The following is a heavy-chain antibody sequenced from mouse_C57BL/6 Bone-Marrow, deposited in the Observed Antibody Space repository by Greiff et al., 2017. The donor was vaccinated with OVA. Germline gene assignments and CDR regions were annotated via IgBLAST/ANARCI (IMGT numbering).Heavy chain of an antibody. CDR3: AREYSNYRFAY. V-gene: IGHV1-69*01. CDR2: IDPSDSYT. J-gene: IGHJ3*01. D-gene: IGHD2-5*01. Sequence: QVQLQQPGAELVMPGASVKLSCKASGYTFTSYWMHWVKQRPGQGLEWIGDIDPSDSYTNYNQKFKGKSTLTVDKSSSTAYMQLSSLTSEDSAVYYCAREYSNYRFAYWGQGTLVTVSA. CDR1: GYTFTSYW.